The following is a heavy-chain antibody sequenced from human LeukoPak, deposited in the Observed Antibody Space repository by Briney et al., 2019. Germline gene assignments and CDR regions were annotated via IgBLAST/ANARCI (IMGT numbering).Heavy chain of an antibody. CDR2: KYYSGSA. J-gene: IGHJ3*02. V-gene: IGHV4-31*03. CDR1: GVSVSDGRYY. CDR3: ATPYCSSISCLDVFNM. D-gene: IGHD2-2*01. Sequence: SQTLSLTCNVSGVSVSDGRYYWTWIRQHPGKGLEWIGYKYYSGSAKYNPSLKSRLTISIDTSKNQFSLQLSSVTAADTATYYCATPYCSSISCLDVFNMRGQGTRVTVSS.